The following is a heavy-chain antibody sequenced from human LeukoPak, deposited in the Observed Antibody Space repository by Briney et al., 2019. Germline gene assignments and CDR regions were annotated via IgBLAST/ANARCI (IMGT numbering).Heavy chain of an antibody. CDR1: GFNFNNYA. D-gene: IGHD1-7*01. J-gene: IGHJ4*02. V-gene: IGHV3-30-3*01. CDR2: IVYDGSNK. CDR3: ARDLWNWHFDY. Sequence: GGSLRLSCATSGFNFNNYAMHWVRQAPGKGLEWVAVIVYDGSNKDYADSVKGRFTISRDNSKNTLYLQMNSLRSEDTAVYYCARDLWNWHFDYWGQGSLVTVSS.